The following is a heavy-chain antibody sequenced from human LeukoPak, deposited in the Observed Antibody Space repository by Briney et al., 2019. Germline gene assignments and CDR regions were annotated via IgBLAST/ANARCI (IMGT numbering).Heavy chain of an antibody. D-gene: IGHD4-17*01. V-gene: IGHV1-8*01. J-gene: IGHJ6*02. Sequence: GASVKVSCKASGHTFTSYAINWVRQATGQGLEWMGWMNPNSGNTGYAQKFQGRVTMTRNTSISTAYMELSSLRSEDTAVYYCAGTASAYGVFHSFDYYYGMDVWGQGTTVTVSS. CDR1: GHTFTSYA. CDR2: MNPNSGNT. CDR3: AGTASAYGVFHSFDYYYGMDV.